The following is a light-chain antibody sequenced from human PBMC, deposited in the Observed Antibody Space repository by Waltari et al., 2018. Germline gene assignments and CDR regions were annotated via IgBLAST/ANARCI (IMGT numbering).Light chain of an antibody. Sequence: EIVLTQSPATLSLSPGERATLSCRTSQIVGKFLAWYQQKPGRAPRLLISDGSNRATGIPARFSGSGSWTDFTLTITSLEPEDSATYFCQQRSKWPPTFGQGTKVEIK. CDR1: QIVGKF. CDR2: DGS. CDR3: QQRSKWPPT. J-gene: IGKJ1*01. V-gene: IGKV3-11*01.